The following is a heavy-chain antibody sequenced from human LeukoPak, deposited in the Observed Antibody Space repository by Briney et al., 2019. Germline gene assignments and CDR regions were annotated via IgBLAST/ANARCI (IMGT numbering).Heavy chain of an antibody. CDR2: IYNSGGT. V-gene: IGHV3-66*04. CDR3: ARRSNPPGRIDH. J-gene: IGHJ4*02. D-gene: IGHD1-14*01. Sequence: GGSLRLSCAASGFTVGYNYTTWVRQAPGKGLEWVAAIYNSGGTYYADSVKGRFTISRDNSKNTMYLQMNSLKGEDTAVYYCARRSNPPGRIDHWGQGTLVTVSS. CDR1: GFTVGYNY.